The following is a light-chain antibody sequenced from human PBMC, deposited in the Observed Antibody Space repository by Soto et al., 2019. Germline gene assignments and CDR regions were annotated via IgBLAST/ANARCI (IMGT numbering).Light chain of an antibody. J-gene: IGKJ4*01. Sequence: MLHPTSLLQRSTGDTVASSCRMSQGISSYLAWYQQKPGKAPNLLIYTASNLESGVPSRFSGSGSGTHFTLTISCLQPEDFAPYYCQQSDSTPLTFGGGTKVDIK. CDR1: QGISSY. CDR3: QQSDSTPLT. V-gene: IGKV1D-8*02. CDR2: TAS.